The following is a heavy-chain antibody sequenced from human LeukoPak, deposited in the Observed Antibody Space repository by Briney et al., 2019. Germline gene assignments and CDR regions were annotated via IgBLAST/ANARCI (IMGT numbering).Heavy chain of an antibody. CDR2: IYYSGST. J-gene: IGHJ4*02. Sequence: SETLSLTCTVTGGSISSYYWSWIRQPPGKGLEWIGYIYYSGSTNYNPSLKSRVTISVDTSKNQFSLKLSSVTAADTAVYYCARGRRIFGLDYWGQGTLVTVSS. CDR3: ARGRRIFGLDY. D-gene: IGHD3/OR15-3a*01. V-gene: IGHV4-59*01. CDR1: GGSISSYY.